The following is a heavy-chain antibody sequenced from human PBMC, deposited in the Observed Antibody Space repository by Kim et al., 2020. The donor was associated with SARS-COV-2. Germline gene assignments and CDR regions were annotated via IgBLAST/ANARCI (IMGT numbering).Heavy chain of an antibody. CDR3: ARYSGQNAIEY. V-gene: IGHV3-7*03. CDR2: IKHDESDK. CDR1: GFIFSNYW. Sequence: GGSLRLSCAASGFIFSNYWMSWVRQAPGKGLEWVANIKHDESDKHYLDSVKGRFTISRDNARNSLYLQMDSLRAEDTALYCCARYSGQNAIEYWGQGTLVTVSS. D-gene: IGHD1-26*01. J-gene: IGHJ4*02.